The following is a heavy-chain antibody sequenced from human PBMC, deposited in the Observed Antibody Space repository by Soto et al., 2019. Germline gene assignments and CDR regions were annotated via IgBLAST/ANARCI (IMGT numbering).Heavy chain of an antibody. J-gene: IGHJ4*02. CDR3: ARGPASGSYYLLDY. V-gene: IGHV1-8*01. CDR1: GNTFTSYD. D-gene: IGHD3-10*01. Sequence: PWPSVKVSCKASGNTFTSYDINWVRQATGHGLEWMGWINPNSGNIGYAQKFQGRVTMTRDTAIRTAYMEVSRLRSDDTAVYYCARGPASGSYYLLDYWGQGTLVTVSS. CDR2: INPNSGNI.